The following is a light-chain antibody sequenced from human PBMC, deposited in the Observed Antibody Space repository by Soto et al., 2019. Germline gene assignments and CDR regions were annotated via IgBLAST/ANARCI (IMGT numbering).Light chain of an antibody. J-gene: IGLJ2*01. CDR1: SSNIGSNY. Sequence: QSVLTQPPSVSAAPGQKVTISCSGSSSNIGSNYISWYQQLPGTAPKLLIYDNNKRPSGIPDRFSGSKSGTSATLGITGLQTGDEADYYCGTWDSSLSDVVFGGGTKVTVL. CDR3: GTWDSSLSDVV. CDR2: DNN. V-gene: IGLV1-51*01.